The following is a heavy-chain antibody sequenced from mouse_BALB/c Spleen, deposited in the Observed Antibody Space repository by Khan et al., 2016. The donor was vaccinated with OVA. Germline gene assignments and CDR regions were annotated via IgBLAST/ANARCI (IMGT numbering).Heavy chain of an antibody. CDR3: ASGGYWYFDV. Sequence: QIQLVQSGPELKKPGETVKISCKASGYTFTNYGMNWVKQAPGKGLKWMGWINTYTGEPTYADDFKGRFAFSLETSASTAYLQINNLKNEDTTPYFCASGGYWYFDVWGAGTTVTVSS. V-gene: IGHV9-3-1*01. J-gene: IGHJ1*01. D-gene: IGHD1-1*02. CDR2: INTYTGEP. CDR1: GYTFTNYG.